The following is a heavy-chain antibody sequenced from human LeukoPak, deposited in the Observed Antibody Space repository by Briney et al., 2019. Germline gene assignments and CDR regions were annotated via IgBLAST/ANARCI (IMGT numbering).Heavy chain of an antibody. J-gene: IGHJ4*02. D-gene: IGHD6-13*01. CDR1: GFTFSSYW. Sequence: PGGSLRLSCAASGFTFSSYWMSWVRQAPGKGLEWVANIKQDGSEKYYVDSVKGRFTISRDNSKNTLYLQMNSLRAEDTAVYYCARDHEQQLVPTYFDYWGQGTLVTVSS. V-gene: IGHV3-7*01. CDR2: IKQDGSEK. CDR3: ARDHEQQLVPTYFDY.